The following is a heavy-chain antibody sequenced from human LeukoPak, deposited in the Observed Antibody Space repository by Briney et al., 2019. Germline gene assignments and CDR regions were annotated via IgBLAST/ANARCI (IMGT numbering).Heavy chain of an antibody. V-gene: IGHV4-39*07. Sequence: KPSETLSLTCTVSGGSISSSSYYWGWIRQPPGKGLEWIGTISYSGRTYYNPSLKSRVTISVDTSKNQFSLKLSSVTAADTAVYYCARVFDSGSQAYFYYMDVWGKGTTVIISS. CDR2: ISYSGRT. D-gene: IGHD3-10*01. CDR3: ARVFDSGSQAYFYYMDV. J-gene: IGHJ6*03. CDR1: GGSISSSSYY.